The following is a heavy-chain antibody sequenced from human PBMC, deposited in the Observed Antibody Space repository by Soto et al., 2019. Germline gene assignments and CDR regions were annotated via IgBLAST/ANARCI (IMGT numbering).Heavy chain of an antibody. Sequence: GSLRLSCAASGFTVSSNYMSWVRQAPGKGLEWVSVIYSGGSTYYADSVKGRFTISRDNSKNTLYLQMNSLRAEDTAVYYCAAGGGPASYYDFWSGYYTGSLDPWGQGTQVTVSS. CDR2: IYSGGST. CDR1: GFTVSSNY. CDR3: AAGGGPASYYDFWSGYYTGSLDP. J-gene: IGHJ5*02. D-gene: IGHD3-3*01. V-gene: IGHV3-53*01.